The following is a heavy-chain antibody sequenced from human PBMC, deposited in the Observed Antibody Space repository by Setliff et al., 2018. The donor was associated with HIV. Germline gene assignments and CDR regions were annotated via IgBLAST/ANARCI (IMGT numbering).Heavy chain of an antibody. CDR2: MNPNSGNT. V-gene: IGHV1-8*01. D-gene: IGHD6-13*01. Sequence: ASVKVSCKASGYTFTNYDINWVRQATGQGLEWMGWMNPNSGNTGYAQKFQGRVSIARDTSASTAYMELSSLRSDDTAMYYCATDPGYSSTWYSEYFQHWGQGTVVTVSS. CDR1: GYTFTNYD. CDR3: ATDPGYSSTWYSEYFQH. J-gene: IGHJ1*01.